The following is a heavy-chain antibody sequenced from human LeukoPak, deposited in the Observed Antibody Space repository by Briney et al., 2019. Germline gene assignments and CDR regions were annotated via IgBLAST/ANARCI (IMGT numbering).Heavy chain of an antibody. D-gene: IGHD5-24*01. Sequence: SETLSLTCTVSGGCVSRGDFYWRWIRQPPGRGLEWIGYIYYSGSTYYNPSLKSRVTISVDTSKNQFSLKLSSVTAADTAVYYCASRDGYSPHWGQGTLVTVSS. V-gene: IGHV4-30-4*01. CDR3: ASRDGYSPH. CDR1: GGCVSRGDFY. CDR2: IYYSGST. J-gene: IGHJ1*01.